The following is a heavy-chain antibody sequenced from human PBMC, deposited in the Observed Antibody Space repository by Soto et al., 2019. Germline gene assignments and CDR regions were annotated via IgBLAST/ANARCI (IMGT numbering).Heavy chain of an antibody. CDR3: ARDPPLRPGPDTPGGMGV. CDR2: IYYSGST. CDR1: GGSISSGDYY. J-gene: IGHJ6*02. D-gene: IGHD6-6*01. Sequence: PSETLSLTCTVSGGSISSGDYYWSWIRQPPGKGLEWIGYIYYSGSTYYNPSLKSRVTISVDTSKNQFSLKLSSVTAADTAVYYCARDPPLRPGPDTPGGMGVWDQGTTVTVSS. V-gene: IGHV4-30-4*01.